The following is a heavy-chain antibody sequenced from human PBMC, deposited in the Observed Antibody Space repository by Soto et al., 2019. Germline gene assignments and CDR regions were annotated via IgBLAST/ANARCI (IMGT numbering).Heavy chain of an antibody. D-gene: IGHD6-19*01. Sequence: QVQLVESGGGVVQPGRPLRVSCAASGFTFSIYAMHWVRQAPGTGLEWVAVISYDGTKTYYADSVKGRFTISRDNSKNTVYLHMNSLRDEDTAVYYCAKDRGPRRQWLIDRCDYWGQGTLVTVSP. V-gene: IGHV3-30*18. CDR1: GFTFSIYA. J-gene: IGHJ4*02. CDR3: AKDRGPRRQWLIDRCDY. CDR2: ISYDGTKT.